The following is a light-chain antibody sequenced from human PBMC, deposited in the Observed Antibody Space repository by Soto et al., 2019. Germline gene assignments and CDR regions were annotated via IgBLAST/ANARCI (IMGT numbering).Light chain of an antibody. CDR2: EVS. Sequence: QSALTQPPSASGSPGQSVTISCTGTSSDVGGYNYVSWYQQHPGNAPTFLIFEVSRRPSGVPDRFSGSKSGNTASLTVSGLPADDEADYYCSSYAGSNNPVIFGGGTKLTV. V-gene: IGLV2-8*01. J-gene: IGLJ2*01. CDR3: SSYAGSNNPVI. CDR1: SSDVGGYNY.